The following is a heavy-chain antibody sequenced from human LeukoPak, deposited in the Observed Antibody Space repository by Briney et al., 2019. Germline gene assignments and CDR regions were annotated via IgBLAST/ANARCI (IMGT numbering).Heavy chain of an antibody. J-gene: IGHJ4*02. CDR2: IYYSGST. V-gene: IGHV4-38-2*02. Sequence: SETLSLTCAVSGYSISSGYYWGWIRQPPGKGLEWIGSIYYSGSTYYNPSLKSRVTISVDTSKNQFSLKLSSVTAADTAVYYCARDLRRIYGSGARQYSSGWYYFDYWGQGTLVTVSS. CDR3: ARDLRRIYGSGARQYSSGWYYFDY. CDR1: GYSISSGYY. D-gene: IGHD6-19*01.